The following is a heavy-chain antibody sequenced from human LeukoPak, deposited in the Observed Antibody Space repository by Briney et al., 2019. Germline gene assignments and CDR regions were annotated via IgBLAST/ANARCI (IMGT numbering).Heavy chain of an antibody. CDR2: IKQDGSEK. D-gene: IGHD1-26*01. CDR1: EFTFNSYW. CDR3: ARGHSGRYFASDY. J-gene: IGHJ4*02. V-gene: IGHV3-7*02. Sequence: GGSLRLSCAASEFTFNSYWMNWVRQAPGKGLEWVANIKQDGSEKYYVDSVKGRFIISRDNAKNSLYLQMNSLRAEDTAVYYCARGHSGRYFASDYWGQGTLVTVSS.